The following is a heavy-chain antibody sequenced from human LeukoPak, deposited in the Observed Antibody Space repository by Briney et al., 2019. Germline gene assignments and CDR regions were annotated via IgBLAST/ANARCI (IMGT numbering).Heavy chain of an antibody. D-gene: IGHD3-3*01. CDR2: NSGGGDNT. CDR3: AKGYDFWSGYYSS. CDR1: GFTLSGYA. J-gene: IGHJ5*02. V-gene: IGHV3-23*01. Sequence: GGSLRLSCAASGFTLSGYAMRWLRQPPGKGLEWVSGNSGGGDNTDYADSVKGRFTISRNNSKNTVYLQMNSLRAEDTAIYYCAKGYDFWSGYYSSWGQGTLVTVSS.